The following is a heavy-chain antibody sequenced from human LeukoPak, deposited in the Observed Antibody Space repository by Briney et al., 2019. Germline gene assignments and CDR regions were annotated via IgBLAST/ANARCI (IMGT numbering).Heavy chain of an antibody. J-gene: IGHJ4*02. Sequence: GGSLRLSCAASGFTFSRYSMNWVRQAPGKGLEWVSYISSSSSTIYYADSVKGRFTISRDNAKNSLYLQMNSLRAEDTAVYYCARGPSSANFLHFDYWGQGTLVTVSS. CDR1: GFTFSRYS. CDR2: ISSSSSTI. D-gene: IGHD2-2*01. CDR3: ARGPSSANFLHFDY. V-gene: IGHV3-48*01.